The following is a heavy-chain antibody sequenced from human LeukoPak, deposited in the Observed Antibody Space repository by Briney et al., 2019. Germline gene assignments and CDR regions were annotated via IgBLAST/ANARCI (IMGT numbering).Heavy chain of an antibody. V-gene: IGHV1-2*02. CDR1: GYTFTDYY. CDR2: MHPNSGGA. Sequence: ASVKVSCKASGYTFTDYYMHWLRQAPGQGLEWMGWMHPNSGGANYAQKFQGRVTMTRDTSISTAYMDLSSLRSDDTAVYYCARHTTIFGVAIIDIWGQGTMVTVSS. D-gene: IGHD3-3*01. J-gene: IGHJ3*02. CDR3: ARHTTIFGVAIIDI.